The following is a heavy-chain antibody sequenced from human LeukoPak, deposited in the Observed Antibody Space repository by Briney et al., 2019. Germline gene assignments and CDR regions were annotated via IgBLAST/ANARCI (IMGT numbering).Heavy chain of an antibody. V-gene: IGHV4-59*01. CDR3: ARVTEDWFDP. CDR1: GGSISSYY. J-gene: IGHJ5*02. CDR2: IYYSGST. Sequence: PSETLSLTCTVSGGSISSYYWSWLRQPPGKGLEWIGYIYYSGSTNYNPSLKSRVTISVDTSKNQFSLKLSSVTAADTAVYYCARVTEDWFDPWGQGTLVTVSS. D-gene: IGHD3-16*01.